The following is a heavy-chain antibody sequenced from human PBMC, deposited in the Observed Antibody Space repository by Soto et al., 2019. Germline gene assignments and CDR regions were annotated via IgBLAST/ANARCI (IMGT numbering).Heavy chain of an antibody. CDR1: VDSVSSNIAA. D-gene: IGHD6-19*01. CDR2: TYYRSKWYN. CDR3: ARELEVAGTADFEY. V-gene: IGHV6-1*01. J-gene: IGHJ4*02. Sequence: SPTLSLPCAISVDSVSSNIAAWNWIRQSPSRGLEWLGRTYYRSKWYNDYSVYVKSRITINPDTSKNQFSLQLNSVAPEDTAVYYCARELEVAGTADFEYWGQGTLVTV.